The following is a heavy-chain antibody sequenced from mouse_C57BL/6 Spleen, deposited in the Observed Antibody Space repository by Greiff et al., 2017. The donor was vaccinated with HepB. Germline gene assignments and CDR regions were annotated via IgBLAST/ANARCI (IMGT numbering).Heavy chain of an antibody. J-gene: IGHJ4*01. CDR1: GYAFSSYW. CDR3: ADSSGYDAAMDY. Sequence: QVQLQQSGAELVKPGASVKISCKASGYAFSSYWMNWVKQRPGKGLEWIGQIYPGDGDTNYNGKFKGKATLTADKSSSTAYMQLSSLTSEDSAVYFCADSSGYDAAMDYWGQGTSVTVSS. CDR2: IYPGDGDT. D-gene: IGHD3-2*02. V-gene: IGHV1-80*01.